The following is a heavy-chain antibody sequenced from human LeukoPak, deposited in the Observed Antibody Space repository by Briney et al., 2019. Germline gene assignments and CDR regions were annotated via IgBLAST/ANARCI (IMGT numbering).Heavy chain of an antibody. CDR1: GYTFTGYY. CDR3: ARKYSSSFWWFDP. Sequence: ASVKVSCKASGYTFTGYYMHWVRQASGQGLEWMGWINPNSGGTNYAQKFQGRVTMTRDTSISTAYMELSRLRSDDTAVYYCARKYSSSFWWFDPWGQGTLVTVSS. V-gene: IGHV1-2*02. CDR2: INPNSGGT. J-gene: IGHJ5*02. D-gene: IGHD6-6*01.